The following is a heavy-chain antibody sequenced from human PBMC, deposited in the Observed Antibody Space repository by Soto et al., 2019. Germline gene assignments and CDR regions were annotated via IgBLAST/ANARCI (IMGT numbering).Heavy chain of an antibody. CDR2: ISYSGST. CDR1: GGSISNYY. J-gene: IGHJ4*02. CDR3: ARTPAGYYFDY. Sequence: SETLSLTCTVSGGSISNYYWSWIRQPPGKGLEWIGYISYSGSTNYNPSLKSRVTFSVETSKNQFSLKVSSVTAADTAVYYCARTPAGYYFDYWGQGALVTVSS. D-gene: IGHD2-15*01. V-gene: IGHV4-59*01.